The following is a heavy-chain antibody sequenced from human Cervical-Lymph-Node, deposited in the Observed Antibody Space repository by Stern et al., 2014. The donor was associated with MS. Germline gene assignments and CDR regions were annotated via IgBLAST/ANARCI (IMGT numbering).Heavy chain of an antibody. J-gene: IGHJ6*02. D-gene: IGHD1-26*01. V-gene: IGHV2-70*01. Sequence: QVTLRESGPAVVKPTQTLTLTCTFSGFSLSSDGMCVTWIRQPPGKALEWLEIIDWTDDKYFNTSLKTRLTISKGTSKNQVVLTMTNVDPMDTATYYCARMVGATGYYYDVDVWGQGTTVTVSS. CDR2: IDWTDDK. CDR1: GFSLSSDGMC. CDR3: ARMVGATGYYYDVDV.